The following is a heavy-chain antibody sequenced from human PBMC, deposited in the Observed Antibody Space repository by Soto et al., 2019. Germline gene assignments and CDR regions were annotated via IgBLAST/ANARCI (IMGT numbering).Heavy chain of an antibody. CDR1: GFTFSSYA. D-gene: IGHD3-3*01. J-gene: IGHJ6*02. V-gene: IGHV3-30-3*01. CDR2: ISYDGSNK. Sequence: QVQLVESGGGVVQPGRSLRLSCAASGFTFSSYAMHWVRRAPGKGLEWVAVISYDGSNKYYADSVKGRFTISRDNSKNTLYLQMNSLRAEDTAVYYCAADFWSGYYYYYGMDVWGQGTTVTVSS. CDR3: AADFWSGYYYYYGMDV.